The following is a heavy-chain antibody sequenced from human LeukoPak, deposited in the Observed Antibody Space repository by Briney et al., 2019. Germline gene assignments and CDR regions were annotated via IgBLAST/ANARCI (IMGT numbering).Heavy chain of an antibody. J-gene: IGHJ4*02. D-gene: IGHD5-24*01. Sequence: GGSLRLSCAASGFTFSGYAMSWVRQAPGKGLEWVSTINESGGRTYYADSMKGRFTVSRDNSKNTLYLQMHSLRVEDTAVYFCAKDQPADGYNSIWGQGTLVTVSS. CDR3: AKDQPADGYNSI. CDR2: INESGGRT. V-gene: IGHV3-23*01. CDR1: GFTFSGYA.